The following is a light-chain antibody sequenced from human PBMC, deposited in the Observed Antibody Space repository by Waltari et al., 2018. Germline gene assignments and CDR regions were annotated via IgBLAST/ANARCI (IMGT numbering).Light chain of an antibody. Sequence: QSALTPPASLSGSPGQSTTISCTGTSSDVGGHNYVSWYQQPPATVPSLVIFDVHKPPSGVPDRFSGSKSANTASLTITGFQAEDEADDYCHSYASASTAWVFGTGTKVTVL. CDR1: SSDVGGHNY. CDR3: HSYASASTAWV. J-gene: IGLJ1*01. CDR2: DVH. V-gene: IGLV2-14*03.